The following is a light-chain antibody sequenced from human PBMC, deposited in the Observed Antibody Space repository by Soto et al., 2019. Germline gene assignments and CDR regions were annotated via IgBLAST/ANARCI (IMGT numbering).Light chain of an antibody. Sequence: EIVMTHSPATLSVFPWEIATLSCRASQSVITNLAWYQQKPGQAPRLLIYGASTRAAIIPARFSDSGSGTEFTLTISSLQSEDFAVYYRQQYYKWPRTFGQGTKVDIK. CDR3: QQYYKWPRT. V-gene: IGKV3-15*01. J-gene: IGKJ1*01. CDR2: GAS. CDR1: QSVITN.